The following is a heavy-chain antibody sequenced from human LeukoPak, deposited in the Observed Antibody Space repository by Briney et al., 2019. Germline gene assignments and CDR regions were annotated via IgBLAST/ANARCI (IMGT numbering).Heavy chain of an antibody. CDR2: IDWDDVK. J-gene: IGHJ4*02. V-gene: IGHV2-70*11. CDR1: GLSLSTSGMC. D-gene: IGHD5-24*01. Sequence: SGPALVKPTQTLTLTCTFSGLSLSTSGMCVSWIRQPPGKALEWLARIDWDDVKYYSTSLKTRLTISKDTSKNQVVLTMTNMDPVDTATYYCARKRMSDGFHRGFDFWGQGTLVTVSS. CDR3: ARKRMSDGFHRGFDF.